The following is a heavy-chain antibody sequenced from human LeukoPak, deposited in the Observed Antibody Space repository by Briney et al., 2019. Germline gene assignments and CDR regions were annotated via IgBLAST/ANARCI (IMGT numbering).Heavy chain of an antibody. D-gene: IGHD7-27*01. CDR3: ATYLPSAWGAFDI. CDR2: IYYTQST. V-gene: IGHV4-59*01. J-gene: IGHJ3*02. Sequence: ETLSLTCTFSGCSITSYYWSWIRQPPGKVLELIGYIYYTQSTNYNPSLRSRVAISVDTSKKQFSLKLSSVTAADTAVYYCATYLPSAWGAFDIWGQGTMVTVSS. CDR1: GCSITSYY.